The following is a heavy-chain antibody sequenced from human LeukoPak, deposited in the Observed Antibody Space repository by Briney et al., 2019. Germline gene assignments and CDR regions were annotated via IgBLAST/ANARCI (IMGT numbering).Heavy chain of an antibody. CDR1: GFTFSDFA. D-gene: IGHD3-10*01. CDR2: ISKNGIST. CDR3: AKARGGLLSSYHFDY. V-gene: IGHV3-23*05. Sequence: GGSLRLSCAASGFTFSDFAITWGRQAPGKGLERVSGISKNGISTYYVGFVKDRFTISRDQSKNTVYLEIDSLRVEDTVVYYCAKARGGLLSSYHFDYWGAGTLVTVSS. J-gene: IGHJ4*02.